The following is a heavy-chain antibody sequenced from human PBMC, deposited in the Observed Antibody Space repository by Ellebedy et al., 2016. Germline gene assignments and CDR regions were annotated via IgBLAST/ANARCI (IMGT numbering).Heavy chain of an antibody. CDR1: GGSISSGGYY. CDR2: IYYSGST. V-gene: IGHV4-31*03. J-gene: IGHJ4*02. D-gene: IGHD2-2*02. Sequence: LRLSXTVSGGSISSGGYYWSWIRQHPGKGLEWIGYIYYSGSTYYNPSLKSRVTISVDTSKNQFSLKLSSVTAADTAVYYCARDSADIVVVPAAIWGQGTLVTVSS. CDR3: ARDSADIVVVPAAI.